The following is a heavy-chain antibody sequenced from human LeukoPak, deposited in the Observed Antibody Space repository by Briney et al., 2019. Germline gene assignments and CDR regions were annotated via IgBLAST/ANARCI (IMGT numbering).Heavy chain of an antibody. CDR3: ASSGSYRFDY. D-gene: IGHD1-26*01. Sequence: GGSLRLSCAASGFPFSGYSMNWVRQAPGKGLEWVSHITASGTAMFYADSVKGRFTISRDNAKNSLYLQMNSLRDEDTAVYYCASSGSYRFDYWGQGTLVTVSS. V-gene: IGHV3-48*02. CDR1: GFPFSGYS. CDR2: ITASGTAM. J-gene: IGHJ4*02.